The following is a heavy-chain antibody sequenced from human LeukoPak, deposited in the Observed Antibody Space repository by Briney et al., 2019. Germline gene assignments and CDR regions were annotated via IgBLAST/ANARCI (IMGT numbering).Heavy chain of an antibody. Sequence: SETLSLTCAVSGGSISSSNWWSWVRQPPGKGLEWIGEIYHSGSTNYNPSLKSRVTMSVDKSKNQFSLKLSSVTAADTAVYYCARGGEYYYGSGSSVNWSDPWGQGTLVTVSS. V-gene: IGHV4-4*02. CDR1: GGSISSSNW. D-gene: IGHD3-10*01. CDR3: ARGGEYYYGSGSSVNWSDP. J-gene: IGHJ5*02. CDR2: IYHSGST.